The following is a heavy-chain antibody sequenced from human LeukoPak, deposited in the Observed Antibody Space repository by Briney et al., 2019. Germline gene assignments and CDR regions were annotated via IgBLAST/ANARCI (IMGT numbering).Heavy chain of an antibody. CDR1: GSGFSNYW. D-gene: IGHD4-11*01. V-gene: IGHV3-7*01. CDR2: MNEDGSEK. CDR3: ARDRGYSNFDY. Sequence: GGSLRLSCATSGSGFSNYWMSWVRQAPGKGLEWVANMNEDGSEKNYVDSVKGRFTISRDNAQDSLYLQMNSLRAEDTAVYYCARDRGYSNFDYWGQGTLLTVSS. J-gene: IGHJ4*02.